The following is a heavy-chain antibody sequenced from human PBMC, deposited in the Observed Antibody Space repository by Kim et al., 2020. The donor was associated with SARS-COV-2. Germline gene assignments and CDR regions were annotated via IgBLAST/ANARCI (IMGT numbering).Heavy chain of an antibody. D-gene: IGHD3-22*01. CDR1: GFSLSTSGVG. CDR3: AHFTIGEIFVVTLPINWFDP. Sequence: SGPTLVKPTQTLTLTCTFSGFSLSTSGVGVGWIRQPPGKALEWLALIYWDDDKRYSPSLKSRLTITKDTSKNQVVLTMTNMDPVDTATYYCAHFTIGEIFVVTLPINWFDPWGQGTLVTVSS. V-gene: IGHV2-5*02. CDR2: IYWDDDK. J-gene: IGHJ5*02.